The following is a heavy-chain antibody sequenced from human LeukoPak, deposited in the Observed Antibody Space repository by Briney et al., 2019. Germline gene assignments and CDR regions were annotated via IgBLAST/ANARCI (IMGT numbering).Heavy chain of an antibody. V-gene: IGHV3-11*01. CDR2: ISTSGTTI. J-gene: IGHJ6*03. Sequence: GRSLRLSCAASGFTFSDYYMSWIRQAPGKGLEWVSYISTSGTTIYYADSVKGRFTISRDNAKNSLYLQMSSLRAEDTAVYYCARAIYGIFIYYMDVWGRGTTVTISS. D-gene: IGHD3-9*01. CDR1: GFTFSDYY. CDR3: ARAIYGIFIYYMDV.